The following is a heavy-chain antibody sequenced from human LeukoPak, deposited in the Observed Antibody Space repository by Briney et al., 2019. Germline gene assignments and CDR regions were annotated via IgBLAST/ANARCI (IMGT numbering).Heavy chain of an antibody. CDR2: ISGSGGST. Sequence: GGSLRLSCAASGFTFNNYAMSWVRQAPGVGLEWVSTISGSGGSTYYADSAKGRFTISRDNSKNTLYLQMNSLRAEDTAVYYCAKDLTTVTTSGAFDIWGQGTMITVSA. CDR3: AKDLTTVTTSGAFDI. V-gene: IGHV3-23*01. J-gene: IGHJ3*02. CDR1: GFTFNNYA. D-gene: IGHD4-17*01.